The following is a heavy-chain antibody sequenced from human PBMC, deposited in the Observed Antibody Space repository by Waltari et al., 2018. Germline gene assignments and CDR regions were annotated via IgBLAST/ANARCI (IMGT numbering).Heavy chain of an antibody. CDR2: IIPILGIA. D-gene: IGHD4-17*01. CDR3: AVYGDRYYFDY. CDR1: GGTFSSYA. Sequence: QVQLVQSGAEVKKPGSSVKVSCKASGGTFSSYAISWVRQAPGKGLEWRGGIIPILGIANYAQKFQGRVTITADKSTSTAYMELSSLRSEDTAVYYCAVYGDRYYFDYWGQGTLVTVSS. J-gene: IGHJ4*02. V-gene: IGHV1-69*10.